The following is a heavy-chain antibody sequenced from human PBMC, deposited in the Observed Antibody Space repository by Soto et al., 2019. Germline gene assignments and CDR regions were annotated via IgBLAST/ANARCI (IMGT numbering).Heavy chain of an antibody. J-gene: IGHJ4*02. D-gene: IGHD3-22*01. CDR2: ISYDGSNK. Sequence: PGGSLRLSCAASGFTFSSYAMHWVRQAPGKGLEWVAVISYDGSNKYYADSVKGRFTISRDNSKNTLYLQMNSLRAEDTAVYYCASFDSSGYYYLSSFDYWGQGT. CDR3: ASFDSSGYYYLSSFDY. CDR1: GFTFSSYA. V-gene: IGHV3-30-3*01.